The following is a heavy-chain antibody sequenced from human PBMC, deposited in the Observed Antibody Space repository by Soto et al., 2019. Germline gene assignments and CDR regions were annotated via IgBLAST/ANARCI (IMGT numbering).Heavy chain of an antibody. CDR3: ARLDLWSGYDHYYGMDV. CDR2: IYPGDSDT. D-gene: IGHD3-3*01. V-gene: IGHV5-51*01. Sequence: GESLKISCKGSGYSFTSYWIGWVRQMPGKGLEWMGIIYPGDSDTRYSPSFQGQVTISADKSISTAYLQWSSLKASDTAMYYCARLDLWSGYDHYYGMDVWGQGTTVTVSS. CDR1: GYSFTSYW. J-gene: IGHJ6*02.